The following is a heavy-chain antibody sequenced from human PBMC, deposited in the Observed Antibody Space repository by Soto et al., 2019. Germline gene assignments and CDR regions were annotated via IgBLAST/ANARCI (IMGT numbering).Heavy chain of an antibody. D-gene: IGHD1-1*01. CDR3: ERDITTGTTVFDH. V-gene: IGHV3-74*01. CDR1: GFSCSRYW. Sequence: GRSPGLSCAASGFSCSRYWMHCVRQAPGKGLVWVSRIYSDGSNTAYADSVKGRFTISRDNAKNTLYLQMNSLGAEDTAVDYCERDITTGTTVFDHWGQGT. CDR2: IYSDGSNT. J-gene: IGHJ4*02.